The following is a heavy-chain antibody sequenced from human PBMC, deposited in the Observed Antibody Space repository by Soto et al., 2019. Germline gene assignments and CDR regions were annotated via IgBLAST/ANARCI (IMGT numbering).Heavy chain of an antibody. J-gene: IGHJ6*03. Sequence: EVQLLESGGGLVQPGGSLRLSCAASEFTFSSYAMSWVRQAPGKGLEWVSAISGSGGSTYYADSVKGRFTISRDNSKNTLYLQMNSLRAEDTAVYYCAKSWGGAYYYYYMDVWGKGTTVTVSS. D-gene: IGHD3-10*01. CDR2: ISGSGGST. CDR3: AKSWGGAYYYYYMDV. CDR1: EFTFSSYA. V-gene: IGHV3-23*01.